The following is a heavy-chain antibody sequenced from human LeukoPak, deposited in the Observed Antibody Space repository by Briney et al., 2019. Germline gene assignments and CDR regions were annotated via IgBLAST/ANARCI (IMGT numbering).Heavy chain of an antibody. CDR2: ISSSGSGGNT. J-gene: IGHJ2*01. CDR3: AKDRTVGASYWYFDL. D-gene: IGHD1-26*01. V-gene: IGHV3-23*01. CDR1: GFTFSSYA. Sequence: GGSLRLSCAASGFTFSSYAMRWARQAPGKGLGWVSGISSSGSGGNTYYADFVKGRFTISRDSSKNTLFLQMNTLRAEDTAIYYCAKDRTVGASYWYFDLWGRGTLVTVSS.